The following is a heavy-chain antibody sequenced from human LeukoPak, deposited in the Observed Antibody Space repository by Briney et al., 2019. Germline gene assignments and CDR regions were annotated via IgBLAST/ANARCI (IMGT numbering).Heavy chain of an antibody. CDR1: AFIFSNYA. V-gene: IGHV3-30*04. J-gene: IGHJ3*02. D-gene: IGHD2-2*01. CDR2: ISHDGSRQ. Sequence: PGGSLRLSCAPSAFIFSNYAMHWVRQAPGKGLEWVAVISHDGSRQYYADSVKGRFIISRDNPKDALYFQLNSLRPEDTALYYCARGCHDASASCAGFEIWGQGTMVSVSS. CDR3: ARGCHDASASCAGFEI.